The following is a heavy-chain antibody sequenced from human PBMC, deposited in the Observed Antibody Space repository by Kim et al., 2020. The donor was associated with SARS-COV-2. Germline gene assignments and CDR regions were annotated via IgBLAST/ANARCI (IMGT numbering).Heavy chain of an antibody. Sequence: GGSLRLSCAASGLIFSSSWMHWVRQAPGKGLVWVSRINTDGSRTTYADSVKGRFTISRDNAKNTVYLQMNSLRAEDTAVYHCVAPGGNDYFDYWGQGTLV. J-gene: IGHJ4*02. CDR2: INTDGSRT. CDR1: GLIFSSSW. V-gene: IGHV3-74*01. D-gene: IGHD1-1*01. CDR3: VAPGGNDYFDY.